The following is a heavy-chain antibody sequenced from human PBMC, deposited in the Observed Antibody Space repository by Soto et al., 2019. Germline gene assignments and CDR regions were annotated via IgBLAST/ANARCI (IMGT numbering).Heavy chain of an antibody. CDR2: INPNSGGT. D-gene: IGHD6-13*01. J-gene: IGHJ6*03. CDR3: ARDGIAAAHTKNYYYYMDV. CDR1: GYTFTGYY. Sequence: ASVKVSCKASGYTFTGYYMHWVRQAPGQGLEWMGWINPNSGGTNYAQKFQGWVTMTRDTSISTAYMELSRLRSDDTAVYYCARDGIAAAHTKNYYYYMDVWGKGTTVTVSS. V-gene: IGHV1-2*04.